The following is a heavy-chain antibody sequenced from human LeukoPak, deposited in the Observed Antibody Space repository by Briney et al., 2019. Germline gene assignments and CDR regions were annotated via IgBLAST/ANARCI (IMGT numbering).Heavy chain of an antibody. J-gene: IGHJ6*02. V-gene: IGHV4-39*01. CDR3: ARTRYYGVYYGMDV. CDR1: GGSISSSSYY. Sequence: SETLSLTCTVSGGSISSSSYYWGWIRQPPGKGLEWIGSIYYSGSTYYNPSLKSRVTISVDTSKNQFSLKLSSVTAADTAVYYCARTRYYGVYYGMDVWGQGTTVTVSS. D-gene: IGHD4-17*01. CDR2: IYYSGST.